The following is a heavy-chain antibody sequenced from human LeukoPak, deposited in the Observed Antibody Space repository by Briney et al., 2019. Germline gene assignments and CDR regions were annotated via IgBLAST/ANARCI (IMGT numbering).Heavy chain of an antibody. CDR2: IRYDGSNK. CDR1: GFTFSSYG. V-gene: IGHV3-30*02. Sequence: GGSLRLSCAASGFTFSSYGMHWVRQAPGKGLEWVAFIRYDGSNKYYADSVKGRFTISRDNSKNTLYLQMNSLRAEDTAVYYCAKDIRRGYNYGYDQFAYWGQGTLVTVSS. D-gene: IGHD5-18*01. CDR3: AKDIRRGYNYGYDQFAY. J-gene: IGHJ4*02.